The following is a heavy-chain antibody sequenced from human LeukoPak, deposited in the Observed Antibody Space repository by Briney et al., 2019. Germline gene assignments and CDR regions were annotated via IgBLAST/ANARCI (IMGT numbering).Heavy chain of an antibody. Sequence: GGSLRLSCAASGFTFSNYWMYWVRQAPGKGLVWVSSINTDGSSTSYADSVKGRFTFSRDNAKNTLYLQMNSLRAEDTAVYYCARGGRYNGYDSCGIYYCSSGYSFYYWGQGTLVTVSS. J-gene: IGHJ4*02. CDR1: GFTFSNYW. CDR3: ARGGRYNGYDSCGIYYCSSGYSFYY. CDR2: INTDGSST. V-gene: IGHV3-74*01. D-gene: IGHD3-22*01.